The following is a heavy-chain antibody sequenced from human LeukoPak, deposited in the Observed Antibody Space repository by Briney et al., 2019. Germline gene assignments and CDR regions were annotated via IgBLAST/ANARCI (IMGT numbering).Heavy chain of an antibody. Sequence: XSVKVSCKASGGTFSTYAISWVRQAPGQGLEWMGGIVPAFRSANYARTFQGRVAITTDESTKTAYLELSSLISEDTAVYYCARASIFGVVFYYMDVWGNGTSVTVSS. V-gene: IGHV1-69*05. J-gene: IGHJ6*03. CDR3: ARASIFGVVFYYMDV. D-gene: IGHD3-3*01. CDR2: IVPAFRSA. CDR1: GGTFSTYA.